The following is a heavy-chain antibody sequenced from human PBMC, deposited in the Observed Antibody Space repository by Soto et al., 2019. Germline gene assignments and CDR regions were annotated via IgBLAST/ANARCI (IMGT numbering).Heavy chain of an antibody. Sequence: QVQLVESGGGVVQPGGSLRLSCAASGFTFGRHGMHWVRQAPGKGLEWVAVIGSDGRRASYADSVKGRFTNSRDNGENTLYLQMNSLRAEETAVYYCARDDDYGDNGLDYWGQGTLVTVSS. CDR1: GFTFGRHG. J-gene: IGHJ4*02. D-gene: IGHD4-17*01. CDR3: ARDDDYGDNGLDY. V-gene: IGHV3-33*01. CDR2: IGSDGRRA.